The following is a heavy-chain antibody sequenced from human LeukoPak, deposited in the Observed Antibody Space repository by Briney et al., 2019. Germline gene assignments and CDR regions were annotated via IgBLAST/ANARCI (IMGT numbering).Heavy chain of an antibody. CDR2: MHYSGDT. D-gene: IGHD5/OR15-5a*01. J-gene: IGHJ3*02. CDR3: ARRVPESSVSGIAFDI. V-gene: IGHV4-31*03. Sequence: SQTLSLTCTVSGGSISYGGYYWTWIRQHPGKGLEWIGYMHYSGDTHYSPSLKSRVTISADTSKNHFSLKLSSVTAADTAMYYCARRVPESSVSGIAFDIWGQGTMVTVSS. CDR1: GGSISYGGYY.